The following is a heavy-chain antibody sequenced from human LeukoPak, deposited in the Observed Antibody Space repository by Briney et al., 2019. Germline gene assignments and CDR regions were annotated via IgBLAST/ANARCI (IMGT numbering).Heavy chain of an antibody. V-gene: IGHV3-23*01. CDR1: GFTFSRYA. Sequence: PGGSLRLSCAASGFTFSRYAMSWVRQAPGKGLEWVSAISGSGDSTYYADSVKGRFTISRDSSKNTVYLQMNSLRVEDTAVYYCAKGPTDYWGQGTLVTVSS. CDR3: AKGPTDY. CDR2: ISGSGDST. J-gene: IGHJ4*02.